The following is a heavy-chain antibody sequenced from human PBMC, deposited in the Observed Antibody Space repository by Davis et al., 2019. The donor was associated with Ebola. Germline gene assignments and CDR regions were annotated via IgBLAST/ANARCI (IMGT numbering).Heavy chain of an antibody. CDR3: ARAGGTYCSGGSCPWDY. D-gene: IGHD2-15*01. CDR2: ISGSGDST. CDR1: GFTFSSYW. Sequence: HTGGSLRLSCAASGFTFSSYWMHWVRQAPGKGLEWVSGISGSGDSTYYAESVKGRVTISRDNPKKTLYLQMNSLRAEDTAVYYCARAGGTYCSGGSCPWDYWGQGTLVTASS. J-gene: IGHJ4*02. V-gene: IGHV3-74*01.